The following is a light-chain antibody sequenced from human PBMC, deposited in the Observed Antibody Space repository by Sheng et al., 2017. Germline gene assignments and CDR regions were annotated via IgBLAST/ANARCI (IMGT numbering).Light chain of an antibody. J-gene: IGLJ2*01. CDR3: YCAADNSLGI. CDR1: ILSRGF. V-gene: IGLV3-27*01. Sequence: SIELSQPSSVSVSPGQTANISCSGEILSRGFARWFQQKPGQTPTLILYKDTERPSGLSDRFSGSSSGTTVTLTISRALLDDEADYYCYCAADNSLGIFGGGTRLTVL. CDR2: KDT.